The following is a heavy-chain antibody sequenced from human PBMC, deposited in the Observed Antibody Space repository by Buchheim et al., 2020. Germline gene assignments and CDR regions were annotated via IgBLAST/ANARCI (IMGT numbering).Heavy chain of an antibody. D-gene: IGHD1-1*01. CDR3: GRHETGTTLDY. Sequence: QVQLQESGPGLVKPSETLSLTCTVSGGSISSYCWSWIRQPPGKGLEWIGCIYYSGSTNYNPSLKSRVTLSVDTSKHQFSRKLSSVTAADTAVYYCGRHETGTTLDYWGQGTL. CDR2: IYYSGST. V-gene: IGHV4-59*08. CDR1: GGSISSYC. J-gene: IGHJ4*02.